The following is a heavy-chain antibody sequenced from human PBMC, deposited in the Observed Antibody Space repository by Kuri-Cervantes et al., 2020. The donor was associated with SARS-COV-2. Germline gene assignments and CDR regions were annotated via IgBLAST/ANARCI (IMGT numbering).Heavy chain of an antibody. V-gene: IGHV4-34*01. CDR2: INHSGST. CDR3: ARDHVVRGVIRRYFDL. Sequence: SETLSLTCAVYGGSFSGYYWGWIRQPPGKGLEWIGEINHSGSTNYNPSLKGRVTISVDTSKNQFSLKLSSVTAADTAVYYCARDHVVRGVIRRYFDLWGRGTLVTVSS. J-gene: IGHJ2*01. CDR1: GGSFSGYY. D-gene: IGHD3-10*01.